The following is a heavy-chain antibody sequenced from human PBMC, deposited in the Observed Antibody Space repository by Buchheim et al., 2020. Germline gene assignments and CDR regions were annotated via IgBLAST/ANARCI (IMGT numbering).Heavy chain of an antibody. V-gene: IGHV4-61*02. J-gene: IGHJ4*02. Sequence: QVQLQESGPGLVKPSQTLSLTCTVSGGSISSGSYYWSWIRQPAGKGLEWIGRIYTSGSTNYNPSLKSRVTISVDTSKNQFSLKLSSVTAADTAVYYCARHAVDGTSHSPDYWGQGTL. CDR1: GGSISSGSYY. CDR3: ARHAVDGTSHSPDY. CDR2: IYTSGST. D-gene: IGHD6-19*01.